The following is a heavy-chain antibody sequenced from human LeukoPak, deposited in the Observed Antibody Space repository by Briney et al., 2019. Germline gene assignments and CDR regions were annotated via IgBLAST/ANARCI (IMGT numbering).Heavy chain of an antibody. CDR2: ISYDGSNK. D-gene: IGHD2-2*01. V-gene: IGHV3-30-3*01. CDR1: GFTFSSYA. CDR3: AREGSYQLLSIDY. J-gene: IGHJ4*02. Sequence: PGGSLRLSCAASGFTFSSYAMHWVRQAPGKGLEWVAVISYDGSNKYYADSVKGRFTISRDNSKNTLYLQMNSLRAEDTAVYYCAREGSYQLLSIDYWGQGTLVTVSS.